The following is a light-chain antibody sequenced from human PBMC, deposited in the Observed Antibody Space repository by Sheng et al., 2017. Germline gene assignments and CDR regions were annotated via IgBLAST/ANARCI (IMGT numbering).Light chain of an antibody. Sequence: DIQMTQSPSSLSASVGDRVTITCQASQDISNYLNWYQQKPGKAPKLLIYDASNLETGVPSSFSGSGSGTDFTFTISSLQPEDIATYYCQQYDNLPTTFGPSDRKWISN. CDR2: DAS. V-gene: IGKV1-33*01. CDR3: QQYDNLPTT. J-gene: IGKJ3*01. CDR1: QDISNY.